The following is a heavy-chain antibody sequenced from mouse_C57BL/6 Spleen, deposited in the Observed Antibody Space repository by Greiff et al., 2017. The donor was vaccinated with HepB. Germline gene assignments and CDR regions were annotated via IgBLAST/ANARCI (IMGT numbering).Heavy chain of an antibody. V-gene: IGHV14-2*01. D-gene: IGHD3-2*02. CDR3: AKISSGYVYFDY. CDR1: GFNIKDYY. CDR2: IDHEDGDT. J-gene: IGHJ2*01. Sequence: EVQLLQSGAELVKPGASVKLSCTASGFNIKDYYMHWVKQRTEQGLEWIGRIDHEDGDTKYAPKLQGKATITADTSSNTAYLQLSSLTSEDTAVYYCAKISSGYVYFDYWGQGTTLTVSS.